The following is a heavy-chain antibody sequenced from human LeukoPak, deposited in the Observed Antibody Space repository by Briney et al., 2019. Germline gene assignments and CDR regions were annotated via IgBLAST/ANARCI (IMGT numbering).Heavy chain of an antibody. Sequence: SETLSLTCTVSGGSISSGGYYWSWIRQHPGKGLEWIGYIYYSGSTYYNPSLKSPVTISVDTSKNQFSLKLSSVTAADTAVYYCARYYYGSGSYFDYWGQGTLVTVSS. D-gene: IGHD3-10*01. V-gene: IGHV4-31*01. J-gene: IGHJ4*02. CDR3: ARYYYGSGSYFDY. CDR2: IYYSGST. CDR1: GGSISSGGYY.